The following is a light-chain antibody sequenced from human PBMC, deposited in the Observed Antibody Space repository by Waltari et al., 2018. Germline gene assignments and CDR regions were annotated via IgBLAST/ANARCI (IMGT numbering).Light chain of an antibody. V-gene: IGKV1-5*03. J-gene: IGKJ4*01. CDR1: HSVKNN. CDR2: KAS. CDR3: QQYDTLPVT. Sequence: DRVTLTGRSRHSVKNNLAWYQQKPGKAPKVVIHKASKLQSGVPSRFSGSGFGTEFTLTISSLQPDDFATYYCQQYDTLPVTFGGGTEVEIK.